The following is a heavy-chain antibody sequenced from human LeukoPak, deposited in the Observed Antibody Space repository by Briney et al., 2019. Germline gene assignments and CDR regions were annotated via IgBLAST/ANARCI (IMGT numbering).Heavy chain of an antibody. V-gene: IGHV3-15*01. J-gene: IGHJ4*02. CDR2: IKSKTDGGTT. CDR3: ARGPSGYHNT. D-gene: IGHD5-12*01. CDR1: GFTFSNYA. Sequence: PGGSLRLSCVASGFTFSNYAMHWVRQAPGKGLEWVGRIKSKTDGGTTDYAAPVKGRFTISRDDSKNTLYLQMNSLRAEDTAVYYCARGPSGYHNTGGQGTLVTVSS.